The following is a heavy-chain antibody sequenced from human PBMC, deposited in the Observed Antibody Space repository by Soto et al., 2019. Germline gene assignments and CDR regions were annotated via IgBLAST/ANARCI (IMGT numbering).Heavy chain of an antibody. CDR2: INAGNGNT. CDR3: AREGYDILTGYYDYYYYGMDV. D-gene: IGHD3-9*01. J-gene: IGHJ6*02. Sequence: GASVKVSCKASGYTFTSYAMHWVRQAPGQRLGWMGWINAGNGNTKYSQKFQGRVTITRDTSASTAYMELSSLRSEDTAVYYCAREGYDILTGYYDYYYYGMDVWGQGTTVTVSS. V-gene: IGHV1-3*01. CDR1: GYTFTSYA.